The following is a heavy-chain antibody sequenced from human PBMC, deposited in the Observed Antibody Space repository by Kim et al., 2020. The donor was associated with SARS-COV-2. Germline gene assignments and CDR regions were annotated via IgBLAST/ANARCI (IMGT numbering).Heavy chain of an antibody. CDR3: ARHFGYGGNSGGSPDRLFFFQH. V-gene: IGHV5-10-1*01. CDR2: IDPSDSYT. J-gene: IGHJ1*01. Sequence: GESLKISCKGSGYSFTSYWISWVRQMPGKGLEWMGRIDPSDSYTNYSPSFQGHVTISADKSISTAYLQWSSLKASDTAMYYCARHFGYGGNSGGSPDRLFFFQHWGQGTLVTVSS. CDR1: GYSFTSYW. D-gene: IGHD2-21*02.